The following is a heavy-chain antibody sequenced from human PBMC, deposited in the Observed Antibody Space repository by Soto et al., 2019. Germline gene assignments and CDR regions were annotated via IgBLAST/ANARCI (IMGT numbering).Heavy chain of an antibody. J-gene: IGHJ6*02. CDR1: GRSISSSSYY. D-gene: IGHD4-17*01. V-gene: IGHV4-39*01. CDR3: AKLTVADYGVDV. Sequence: LSLTCTVSGRSISSSSYYWGWIRQPPGKGLEWIGSIYYSGSTYYNPSLKSRVTISVDTSKNQFSLKLSSVTAADTAVYYCAKLTVADYGVDVWGQGTTVTVSS. CDR2: IYYSGST.